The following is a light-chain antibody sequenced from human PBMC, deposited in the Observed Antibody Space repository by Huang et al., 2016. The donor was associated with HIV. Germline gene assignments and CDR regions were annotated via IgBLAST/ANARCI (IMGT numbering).Light chain of an antibody. V-gene: IGKV1-9*01. CDR1: QGIGF. Sequence: IQLTQSPSSLSASVGARVTITCRASQGIGFLAWYQQQPGKAPKLLIYAASPLQSGVPSRFSCSGSWTDFALTISNLQPEDFATYYCQQLYIYPLTFGGGTKVEIK. J-gene: IGKJ4*01. CDR2: AAS. CDR3: QQLYIYPLT.